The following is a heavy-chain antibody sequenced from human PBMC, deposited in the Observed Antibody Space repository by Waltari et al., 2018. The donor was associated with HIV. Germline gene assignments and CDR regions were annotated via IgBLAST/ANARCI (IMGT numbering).Heavy chain of an antibody. V-gene: IGHV3-23*01. CDR1: GFTFSSYV. Sequence: EVQLLESGGGLVQPGGSLRLSCAASGFTFSSYVMSWVRQAPGKGLGWFSGISGSGGSTYYVDAVKGRFTISRDNSKNTLYLQMNSLRAEDTAVYYCAKDHSALRIAGARGYYGMDVWGQGTTVTVSS. CDR3: AKDHSALRIAGARGYYGMDV. J-gene: IGHJ6*02. CDR2: ISGSGGST. D-gene: IGHD6-13*01.